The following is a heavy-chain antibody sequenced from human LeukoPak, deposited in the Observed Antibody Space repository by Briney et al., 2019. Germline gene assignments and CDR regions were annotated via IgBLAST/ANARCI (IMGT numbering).Heavy chain of an antibody. CDR3: ARRATSSSPPFDY. CDR2: IYYSGST. V-gene: IGHV4-59*08. CDR1: GGSISSYY. Sequence: SETLSLTCTVSGGSISSYYWSWIRQPPGKGLEWIGYIYYSGSTNYNPSLKSRVTISVDTSKNQFSLKLSSVTAATTAVYYCARRATSSSPPFDYWGQGTLVTVSS. D-gene: IGHD6-6*01. J-gene: IGHJ4*02.